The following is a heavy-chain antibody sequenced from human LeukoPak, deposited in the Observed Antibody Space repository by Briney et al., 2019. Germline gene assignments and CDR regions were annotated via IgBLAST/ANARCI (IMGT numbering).Heavy chain of an antibody. Sequence: GGSLRLSCAASGFTFSSYGMHWVRQAPGKGLEWVAVIWYDGSNKYYADSVKGRFTISRDNSKNTLYLQMNSLRAEDTAVYYCARGLDGSGSGSSPFDYWGQGTLVTVSS. CDR3: ARGLDGSGSGSSPFDY. V-gene: IGHV3-33*01. D-gene: IGHD3-10*01. CDR2: IWYDGSNK. J-gene: IGHJ4*02. CDR1: GFTFSSYG.